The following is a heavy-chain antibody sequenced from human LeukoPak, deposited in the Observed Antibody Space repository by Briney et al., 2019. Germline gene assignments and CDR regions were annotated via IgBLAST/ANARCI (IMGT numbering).Heavy chain of an antibody. J-gene: IGHJ5*02. CDR3: AKGSSGYFADL. Sequence: PGGSLRLSCAASGFTFSSYGMHWVRQAPGKGLEWVSAISNDGGGTQYADFVEGRFTISRDNSKNTLFLQMSSLRAEDTALYYCAKGSSGYFADLWGQGTLVTVSS. D-gene: IGHD3-22*01. V-gene: IGHV3-23*01. CDR1: GFTFSSYG. CDR2: ISNDGGGT.